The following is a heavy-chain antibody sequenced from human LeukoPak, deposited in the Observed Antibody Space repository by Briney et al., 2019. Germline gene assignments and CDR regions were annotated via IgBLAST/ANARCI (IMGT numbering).Heavy chain of an antibody. CDR3: ARAVTVTKRGYFFYVNV. Sequence: KAGGSLRLSCGASGFTFSRYAMSWVRQAPGKGLQWVSQIDGSGGASYYADSVKGRFTISRDNAKNSLYLQMNSLRAEDTAVYYCARAVTVTKRGYFFYVNVWGKGTTVTVSS. V-gene: IGHV3-21*01. D-gene: IGHD4-17*01. J-gene: IGHJ6*03. CDR1: GFTFSRYA. CDR2: IDGSGGAS.